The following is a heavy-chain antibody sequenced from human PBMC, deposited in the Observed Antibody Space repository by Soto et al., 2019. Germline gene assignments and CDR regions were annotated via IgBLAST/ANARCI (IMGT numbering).Heavy chain of an antibody. Sequence: PGGSLRLSCAASGFTFSSYAMSWVRQAPGKGLEWVSAISGSGGSTYYADSVKGRFTISRDNSKNTLYLQMNSLRAEDTAVYYCAKGRIVATGLRDYYFDYWGQGTLVTVSS. CDR3: AKGRIVATGLRDYYFDY. V-gene: IGHV3-23*01. J-gene: IGHJ4*02. CDR2: ISGSGGST. D-gene: IGHD5-12*01. CDR1: GFTFSSYA.